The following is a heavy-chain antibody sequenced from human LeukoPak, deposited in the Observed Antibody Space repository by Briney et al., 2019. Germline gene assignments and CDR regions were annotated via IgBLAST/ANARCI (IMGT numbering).Heavy chain of an antibody. Sequence: PGGSLRLSCAASGFTFSDYVMYCVRQAPGKGLEWVAVIWYDGSNKYYADSVKGRFTISRDNSKNTLYLQMNSLRAEDTAVYYCARGVPPDHWGQGTLVTVSS. V-gene: IGHV3-33*01. J-gene: IGHJ4*02. CDR2: IWYDGSNK. CDR1: GFTFSDYV. D-gene: IGHD5/OR15-5a*01. CDR3: ARGVPPDH.